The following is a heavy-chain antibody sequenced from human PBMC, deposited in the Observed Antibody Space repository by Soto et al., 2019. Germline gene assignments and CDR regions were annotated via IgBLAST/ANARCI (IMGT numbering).Heavy chain of an antibody. CDR1: GFTFSSYW. CDR2: INSDGSST. Sequence: VGSLRLSCAASGFTFSSYWMHWVRQAPGKGLVWVSRINSDGSSTSYADSVKGRFTISRDNAKNTLYLQMNSLRAEDTAVYYCAREGQAYYDILTGYFFPDYYGMDVWGQGTTVTVSS. D-gene: IGHD3-9*01. V-gene: IGHV3-74*01. CDR3: AREGQAYYDILTGYFFPDYYGMDV. J-gene: IGHJ6*02.